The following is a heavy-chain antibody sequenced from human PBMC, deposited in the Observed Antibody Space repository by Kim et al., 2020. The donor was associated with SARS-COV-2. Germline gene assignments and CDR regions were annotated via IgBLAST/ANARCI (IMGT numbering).Heavy chain of an antibody. CDR2: IYDSGST. D-gene: IGHD3-22*01. CDR3: ARQGGITMIVVVIQWAFDL. V-gene: IGHV4-39*01. J-gene: IGHJ2*01. Sequence: SETLSLTCTVSGGSISSSSYYWGWIRQPPGKGLEWIGSIYDSGSTYYNPSLKSRVTISVDTSKNQFSLKLSSVTAADTAVYYCARQGGITMIVVVIQWAFDLWGRSTLVTVSS. CDR1: GGSISSSSYY.